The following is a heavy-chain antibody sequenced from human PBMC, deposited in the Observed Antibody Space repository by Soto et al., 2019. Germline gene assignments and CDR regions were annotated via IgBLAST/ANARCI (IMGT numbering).Heavy chain of an antibody. CDR1: GGSISTGDNY. V-gene: IGHV4-30-4*01. CDR2: IYYTGNT. J-gene: IGHJ6*01. Sequence: QVQLQESGPGLVKPSQTLSLTCTVSGGSISTGDNYWSWIRQSAGRGLEWIGYIYYTGNTYYNPSLESRLSIAVDTSTNQFPLKLNSVTVADTAVDFCARDPFDGMDVWGQGITVTVSA. CDR3: ARDPFDGMDV.